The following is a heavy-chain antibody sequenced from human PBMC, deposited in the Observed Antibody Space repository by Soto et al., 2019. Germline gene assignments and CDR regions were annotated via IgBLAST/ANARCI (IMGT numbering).Heavy chain of an antibody. CDR2: ISGSGGST. Sequence: EVQLLESGGGLVQPGGSLRLSCAASGFTFSSYAMSWVRQAPGKGLEWVSGISGSGGSTYYADSVKGRFTISRDNSKNTLYLQMNSLRAEDTAVYYCAKSFHISTGTTRAWFDPWGQGTLVTVSS. CDR3: AKSFHISTGTTRAWFDP. D-gene: IGHD1-7*01. CDR1: GFTFSSYA. J-gene: IGHJ5*02. V-gene: IGHV3-23*01.